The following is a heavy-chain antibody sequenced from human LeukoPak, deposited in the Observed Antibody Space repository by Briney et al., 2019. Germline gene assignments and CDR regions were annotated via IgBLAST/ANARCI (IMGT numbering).Heavy chain of an antibody. V-gene: IGHV1-69*05. Sequence: ASVKVSCKASGGTFSSYAISWVRQAPGQGLEWMGGIIPIFGTANYAQKFQGRVTITRDTSISTAYMELRRLRSDDTAVYYCASWAGGNAPVASFDYWGQGTLVTVSS. J-gene: IGHJ4*02. CDR3: ASWAGGNAPVASFDY. CDR1: GGTFSSYA. CDR2: IIPIFGTA. D-gene: IGHD1-14*01.